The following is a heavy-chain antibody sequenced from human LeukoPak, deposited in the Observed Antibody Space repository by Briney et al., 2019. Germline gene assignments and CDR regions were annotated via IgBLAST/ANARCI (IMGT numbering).Heavy chain of an antibody. J-gene: IGHJ4*02. CDR3: ARGQVVFGGSYYFDY. Sequence: SETQSLTCAVYGGSFSGYYWSWIRQPPGKGLEWIGEINHSGSTNYNPSLKSRVTISVDTSKNQFSLKLSSVTAADTAVYYCARGQVVFGGSYYFDYWGQGTLVTVSS. CDR1: GGSFSGYY. V-gene: IGHV4-34*01. CDR2: INHSGST. D-gene: IGHD1-26*01.